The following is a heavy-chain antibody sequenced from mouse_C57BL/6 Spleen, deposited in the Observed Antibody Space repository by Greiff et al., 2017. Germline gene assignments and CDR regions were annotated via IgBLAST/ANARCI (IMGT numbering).Heavy chain of an antibody. J-gene: IGHJ4*01. Sequence: VHVKQSGAELVRPGASVKLSCTASGFNIKDDYMHWVKQRPEQGLEWIGWIDPENGDTEYASKFQGKATITADTSSNTAYLQLSSLTSEDTAVYYCTTPSQPYYAMDYWGQGTSVTVSS. CDR3: TTPSQPYYAMDY. D-gene: IGHD6-1*01. CDR2: IDPENGDT. CDR1: GFNIKDDY. V-gene: IGHV14-4*01.